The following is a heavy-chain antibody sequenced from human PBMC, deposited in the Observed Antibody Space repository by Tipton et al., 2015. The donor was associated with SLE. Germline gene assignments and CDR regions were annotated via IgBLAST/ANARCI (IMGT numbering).Heavy chain of an antibody. J-gene: IGHJ2*01. Sequence: TLSLTCTVSGGSISFDYWSWIRQSAGGGLEWIGRIYSSGDRDYNPSLRSRVTLSLDASQNRVSLRLKSVSAADTAVYYCARGSDGEYVRYFDVWGPGTLVTVSS. CDR3: ARGSDGEYVRYFDV. CDR2: IYSSGDR. D-gene: IGHD4-17*01. CDR1: GGSISFDY. V-gene: IGHV4-4*07.